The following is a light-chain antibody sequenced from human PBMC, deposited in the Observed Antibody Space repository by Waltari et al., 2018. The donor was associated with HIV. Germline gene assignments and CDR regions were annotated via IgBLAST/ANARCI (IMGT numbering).Light chain of an antibody. J-gene: IGLJ2*01. CDR2: EVS. Sequence: QSALTQPASVSGSPGQSITLSCTGTSRDVGSYNLVSWYQQHPGKAPKLIIFEVSKRPSGVSNRFSGSKSGNTASLTISGLQAEDEADYYCCSYAARVVFGGGTKLTVL. V-gene: IGLV2-23*02. CDR3: CSYAARVV. CDR1: SRDVGSYNL.